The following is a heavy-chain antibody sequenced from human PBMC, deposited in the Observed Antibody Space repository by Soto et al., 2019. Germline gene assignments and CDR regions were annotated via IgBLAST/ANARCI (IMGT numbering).Heavy chain of an antibody. Sequence: GASVKVSCKASGYTFTSYGISWVRQAPGQGLEWMGWISAYNGNTNYAQKLQGRVTMTTDTSTSTAYMELRSLRSDDTAAYYCAREPAVLDILTGYPTDHDAFDIWGQGTMVTVSS. CDR3: AREPAVLDILTGYPTDHDAFDI. CDR1: GYTFTSYG. J-gene: IGHJ3*02. D-gene: IGHD3-9*01. V-gene: IGHV1-18*01. CDR2: ISAYNGNT.